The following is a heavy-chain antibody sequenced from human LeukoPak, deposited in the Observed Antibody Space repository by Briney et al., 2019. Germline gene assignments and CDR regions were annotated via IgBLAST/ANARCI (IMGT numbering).Heavy chain of an antibody. CDR3: ARSARRDGYILDHYYMDV. D-gene: IGHD5-24*01. CDR1: GFTFSDYY. Sequence: TGGSLRLSCAASGFTFSDYYMSWIRQAPGKGLEWVSYISSSGNTIYYADSVKGRFTISRDNAKNSLYLQMNSLRAEDTAVYYCARSARRDGYILDHYYMDVWGKGTTVTISS. V-gene: IGHV3-11*01. CDR2: ISSSGNTI. J-gene: IGHJ6*03.